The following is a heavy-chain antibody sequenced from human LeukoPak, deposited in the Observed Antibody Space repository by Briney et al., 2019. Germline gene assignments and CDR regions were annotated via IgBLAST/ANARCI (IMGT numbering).Heavy chain of an antibody. CDR1: GYSVSSGYY. D-gene: IGHD4-17*01. J-gene: IGHJ4*02. V-gene: IGHV4-38-2*01. CDR2: VYHTGTT. Sequence: SSETLSLTCVVSGYSVSSGYYWGWIRQSPGKGLEWIASVYHTGTTYYNPSPKSRASISVNMSKNHVSLRLTSVTAADTAMYYCTRGEYGAADWGQGILVTVSS. CDR3: TRGEYGAAD.